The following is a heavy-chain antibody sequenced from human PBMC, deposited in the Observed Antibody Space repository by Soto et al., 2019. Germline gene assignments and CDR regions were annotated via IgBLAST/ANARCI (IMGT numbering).Heavy chain of an antibody. V-gene: IGHV4-59*01. CDR3: AREIRGGWFDP. CDR1: GGSISSYY. Sequence: SETLSLTCTVSGGSISSYYWSWIRQPPGKGLEWIGYIYYSGSTNYNPSLKSRVTISVDTSKNQFSLKLSSVTAADTAVYYCAREIRGGWFDPWGQRNLVIVSS. D-gene: IGHD3-10*01. CDR2: IYYSGST. J-gene: IGHJ5*02.